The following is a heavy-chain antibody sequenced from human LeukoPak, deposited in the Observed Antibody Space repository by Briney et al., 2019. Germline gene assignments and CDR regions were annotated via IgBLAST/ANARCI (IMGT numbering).Heavy chain of an antibody. Sequence: SETLSLTCTVSGGSVSRAGYYWSWIRQPPGKGLEWIGYIYFGETTAYSPSLKSRVSISVDTSKNQFSLKLSSVTAADTAVYYCARVTLRSGHLDYWGQGTLVTVSS. D-gene: IGHD3-16*01. CDR1: GGSVSRAGYY. V-gene: IGHV4-61*08. J-gene: IGHJ4*02. CDR2: IYFGETT. CDR3: ARVTLRSGHLDY.